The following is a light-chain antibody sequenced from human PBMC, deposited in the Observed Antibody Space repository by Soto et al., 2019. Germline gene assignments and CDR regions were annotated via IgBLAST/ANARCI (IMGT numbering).Light chain of an antibody. Sequence: TLFTQPPATLSLSPVERATLSSSASQSVSSYLAWYQQKPGQAPRLLIYDASNRATGIPARFSGSGSGTDFTLNISSLEPEDFAVYYCQQRSNWPPTFGTGTKVDIK. CDR3: QQRSNWPPT. J-gene: IGKJ1*01. CDR2: DAS. V-gene: IGKV3-11*01. CDR1: QSVSSY.